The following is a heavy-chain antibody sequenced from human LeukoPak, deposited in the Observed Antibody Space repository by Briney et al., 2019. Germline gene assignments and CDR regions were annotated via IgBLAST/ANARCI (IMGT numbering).Heavy chain of an antibody. J-gene: IGHJ3*02. D-gene: IGHD3-22*01. CDR3: ARDRGNYYDTSGYYNENDAFDI. CDR2: ISAYNGNT. CDR1: GYTFTSYG. V-gene: IGHV1-18*01. Sequence: AASVKVSCKASGYTFTSYGISWVRQAPGQGLEWMGWISAYNGNTNYAQNLQGRVTMTTDTSTSTAYMELRSLRSDDTAVYYCARDRGNYYDTSGYYNENDAFDIWGQGTMVTVSS.